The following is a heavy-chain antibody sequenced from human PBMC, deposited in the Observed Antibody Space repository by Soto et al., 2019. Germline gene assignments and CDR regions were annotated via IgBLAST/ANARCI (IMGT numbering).Heavy chain of an antibody. V-gene: IGHV4-31*03. Sequence: QVQLQESGPGLVKPSQTLSLTCSVSGGAINNRDYYWSWIRQHPGKGLEWIGNIFYSGSTDYNTSLKGRLTISIDTSKNEFSRKLTSVTAADTAVYYCARDRPAFKSFGSGMDVWGQGTTVTVSS. J-gene: IGHJ6*02. CDR3: ARDRPAFKSFGSGMDV. CDR2: IFYSGST. D-gene: IGHD3-16*01. CDR1: GGAINNRDYY.